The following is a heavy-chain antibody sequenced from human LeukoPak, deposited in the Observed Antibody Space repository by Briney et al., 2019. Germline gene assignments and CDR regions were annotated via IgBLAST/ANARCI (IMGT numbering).Heavy chain of an antibody. CDR1: GGSVSSGSHY. Sequence: SETLSLTCTVSGGSVSSGSHYWSWIRQPPGKGLEWVGYISFSGSTNCNPSLKSRVTISVDTSKNQFSLRLSSVTAADTAIYYCARSSHGHYGSGTWGQGTLVTVSS. V-gene: IGHV4-61*01. CDR2: ISFSGST. CDR3: ARSSHGHYGSGT. J-gene: IGHJ4*02. D-gene: IGHD3-10*01.